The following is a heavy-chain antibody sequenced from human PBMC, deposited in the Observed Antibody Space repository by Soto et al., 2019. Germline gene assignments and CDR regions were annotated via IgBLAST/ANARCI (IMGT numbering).Heavy chain of an antibody. CDR2: IYYSGST. D-gene: IGHD3-3*01. CDR1: GGSIRSHD. CDR3: ARGANGDFWSGFQYYYYYYMAV. J-gene: IGHJ6*03. Sequence: PSETLPLPSTVSGGSIRSHDWRWIRQPPGKGLEWIGYIYYSGSTNYNPSLKSRVTIAVDTSKNQFSLKLSSVTAADTAVYYCARGANGDFWSGFQYYYYYYMAVWVKGTTVTVSS. V-gene: IGHV4-59*11.